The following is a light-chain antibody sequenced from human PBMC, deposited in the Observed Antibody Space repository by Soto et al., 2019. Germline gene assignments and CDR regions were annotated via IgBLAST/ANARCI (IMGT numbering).Light chain of an antibody. V-gene: IGLV2-14*01. J-gene: IGLJ1*01. CDR3: SSFTSSSTLV. Sequence: QSVLTQPASVSGSPGQSITVSCAGTSADVGAYHYVSWYQHHPGKAPKLVIYEVSNRPSGVSDRFSGSKSGNTASLTISGLQAEDEADHYCSSFTSSSTLVFGTGTKVTVL. CDR1: SADVGAYHY. CDR2: EVS.